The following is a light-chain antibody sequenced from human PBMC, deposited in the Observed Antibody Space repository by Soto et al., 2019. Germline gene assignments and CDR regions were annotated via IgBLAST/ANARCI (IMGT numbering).Light chain of an antibody. Sequence: EIVLTQSPATLSLSPGESATLFCRANQSVSTYLAWYQQKIGQPPRLLIYDTSIRATGIPARFSGSGSGTDFTLTISSLEPEDFAVYYCQQRYSWPPITFGQGTRLEIK. J-gene: IGKJ5*01. CDR3: QQRYSWPPIT. CDR2: DTS. CDR1: QSVSTY. V-gene: IGKV3-11*01.